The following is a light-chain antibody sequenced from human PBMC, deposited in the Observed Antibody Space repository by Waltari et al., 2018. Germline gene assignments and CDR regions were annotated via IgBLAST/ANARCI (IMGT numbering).Light chain of an antibody. J-gene: IGLJ3*02. V-gene: IGLV2-14*03. CDR2: DVS. Sequence: QSALTQPASVSGSPGQSITISCTGTASDAAFYHYVSWYQQHPGKAPKVIIYDVSERPSGVSNRFSGSKSGNSAFLTISGLQAEDEADYYCNSYTGSSSWVFGGGTKLTV. CDR3: NSYTGSSSWV. CDR1: ASDAAFYHY.